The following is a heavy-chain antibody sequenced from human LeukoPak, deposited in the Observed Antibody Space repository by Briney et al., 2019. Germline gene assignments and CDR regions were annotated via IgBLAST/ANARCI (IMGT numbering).Heavy chain of an antibody. V-gene: IGHV3-53*01. CDR2: IYTSGST. CDR1: GFTVSSNY. CDR3: ARVTTSGSYKFDN. D-gene: IGHD3-10*01. Sequence: GGSLRLSCAASGFTVSSNYISWVRQAPGKGLEWVSLIYTSGSTYYADSVKGRFTISRDNSKNTLYLQMNSLRAEDTAVYYCARVTTSGSYKFDNWGQGTLVTVSS. J-gene: IGHJ4*02.